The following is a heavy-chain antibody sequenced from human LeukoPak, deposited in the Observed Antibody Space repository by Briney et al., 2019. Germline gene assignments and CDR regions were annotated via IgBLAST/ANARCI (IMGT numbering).Heavy chain of an antibody. CDR1: GGSIRSSSYY. D-gene: IGHD6-13*01. CDR3: ARVLPSSWYGPFYY. CDR2: IHYSGST. V-gene: IGHV4-39*07. Sequence: SATLSLTCTVSGGSIRSSSYYWAWIRQPPGKGLEWIGSIHYSGSTNHNPSLKSRVTVSVDTSKNQFSLKLSSVTAADTAVYFCARVLPSSWYGPFYYWGQGTLVTVSS. J-gene: IGHJ4*02.